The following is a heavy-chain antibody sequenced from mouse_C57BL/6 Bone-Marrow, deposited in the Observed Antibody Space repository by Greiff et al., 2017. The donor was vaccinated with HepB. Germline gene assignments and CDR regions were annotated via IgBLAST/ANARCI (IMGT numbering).Heavy chain of an antibody. CDR3: ASQTAHPWFAY. J-gene: IGHJ3*01. D-gene: IGHD3-2*02. Sequence: QVQLQQPGAELVKPGASVKLSCKASGYTFTSYWMHWVKQRPGQGLEWIGMIHPNSGSTNYNEKFKSKATLTVDKSSSTAYMQLSSLTSEDSAVYYCASQTAHPWFAYWGQGTLVTVSA. V-gene: IGHV1-64*01. CDR2: IHPNSGST. CDR1: GYTFTSYW.